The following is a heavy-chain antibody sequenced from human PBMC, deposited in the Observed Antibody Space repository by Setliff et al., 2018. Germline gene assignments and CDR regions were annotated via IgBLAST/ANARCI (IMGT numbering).Heavy chain of an antibody. J-gene: IGHJ4*02. V-gene: IGHV3-48*03. CDR2: ISSTGSYK. D-gene: IGHD1-1*01. CDR3: VRGLSDRVNWFAFDY. Sequence: PGGSLRLSCAASGFTFSSYEMNWVRQAPGKGLEWVSYISSTGSYKPYADSVRGRFTISRDNAKNSVDLQMSSLRPEDTAIYFCVRGLSDRVNWFAFDYWGQGTLVTVSS. CDR1: GFTFSSYE.